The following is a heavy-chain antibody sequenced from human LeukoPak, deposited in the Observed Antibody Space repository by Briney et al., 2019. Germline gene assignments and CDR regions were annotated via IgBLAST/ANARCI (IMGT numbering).Heavy chain of an antibody. J-gene: IGHJ4*02. CDR2: INAGNGNT. CDR3: ARDQLLWFGERFDY. Sequence: WINAGNGNTKYSQKFQGRVTITRDTSASTAYMELSSLRSEDTAVYYCARDQLLWFGERFDYWGQGTLVTVSS. V-gene: IGHV1-3*01. D-gene: IGHD3-10*01.